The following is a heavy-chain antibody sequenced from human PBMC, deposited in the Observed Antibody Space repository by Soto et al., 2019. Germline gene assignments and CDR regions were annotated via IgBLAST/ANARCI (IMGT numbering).Heavy chain of an antibody. V-gene: IGHV4-59*01. D-gene: IGHD4-4*01. Sequence: SETLSLTCTVSGGSISSYYWSWIRQPPGKGLEWIGYIYYSGSTNYNPSLKSRVTISVDTSKNQFSLKLSSVTAADTAVYYCARVGYSNYVLDYWGQGTLVTVSS. J-gene: IGHJ4*02. CDR3: ARVGYSNYVLDY. CDR2: IYYSGST. CDR1: GGSISSYY.